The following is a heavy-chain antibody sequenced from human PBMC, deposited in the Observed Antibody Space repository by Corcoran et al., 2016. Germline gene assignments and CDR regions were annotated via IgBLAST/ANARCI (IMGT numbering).Heavy chain of an antibody. D-gene: IGHD3-22*01. J-gene: IGHJ3*02. CDR3: ARGDDSSGYYRCAFDI. V-gene: IGHV4-61*01. CDR1: GGSVSSGSYY. Sequence: QQQESGPGLVKPSETLSLTCTVSGGSVSSGSYYWSWIRQPPGKGLEWIGYIYYSGSTNYNPSLKSRGTISVDTSKNQFSLKLSSVTAADTAVYYCARGDDSSGYYRCAFDIWGQGTMVTVSS. CDR2: IYYSGST.